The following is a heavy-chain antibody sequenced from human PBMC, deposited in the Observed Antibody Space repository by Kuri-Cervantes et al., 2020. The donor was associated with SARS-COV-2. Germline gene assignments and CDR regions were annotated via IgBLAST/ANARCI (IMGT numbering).Heavy chain of an antibody. D-gene: IGHD2-2*01. Sequence: ASVKVSCKASGYTLTGYYMHWVRQAPGQGLEWMGWINPNSGGTNYAQKFQGRVTMTRDTSISTAYMELSRLRSDDTAVYYCARGEGDIVVVITNWGQGTLVTVSS. CDR2: INPNSGGT. CDR3: ARGEGDIVVVITN. CDR1: GYTLTGYY. V-gene: IGHV1-2*02. J-gene: IGHJ4*02.